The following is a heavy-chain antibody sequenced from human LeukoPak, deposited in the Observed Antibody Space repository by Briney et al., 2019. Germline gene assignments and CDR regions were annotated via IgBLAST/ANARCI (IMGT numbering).Heavy chain of an antibody. J-gene: IGHJ6*03. CDR2: IWYGGSNK. CDR3: AKGGYSSSPGNYYYYYYMDV. V-gene: IGHV3-33*08. D-gene: IGHD6-13*01. CDR1: GFTFSSYG. Sequence: GGSLRLSCAASGFTFSSYGMHWVRQAPGKGLEWVAVIWYGGSNKYYADSVKGRFTISRDNSKNTLYLQMNSLRAEDTAVYYCAKGGYSSSPGNYYYYYYMDVWGKGTTVTVSS.